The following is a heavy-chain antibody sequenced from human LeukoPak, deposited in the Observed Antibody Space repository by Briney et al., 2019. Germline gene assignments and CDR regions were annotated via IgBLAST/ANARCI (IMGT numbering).Heavy chain of an antibody. CDR3: ARRETGTWDY. CDR1: GYTFTRNP. J-gene: IGHJ4*02. CDR2: INSYNGDT. V-gene: IGHV1-18*01. D-gene: IGHD3-9*01. Sequence: ASVKVSCKASGYTFTRNPIGWVRQARGQGPEWMGWINSYNGDTVYAQMFQGRVTLTTDTSTSTAYMELRDLRSDDTAMYYCARRETGTWDYWGQGTLVTVSS.